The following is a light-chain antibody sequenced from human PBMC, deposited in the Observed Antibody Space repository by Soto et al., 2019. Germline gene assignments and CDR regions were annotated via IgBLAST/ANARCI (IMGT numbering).Light chain of an antibody. CDR1: QSVSSSY. CDR3: QQYGSSPLT. J-gene: IGKJ4*01. V-gene: IGKV3-20*01. CDR2: GAS. Sequence: EIVLTQSPGTLSLSPGERATLSCRASQSVSSSYLAWYQQKPGQAPRLLIYGASSRATGIPDMFSGSGSGTDFTLTISRLEPEDFAVYYCQQYGSSPLTFGGGTKVESK.